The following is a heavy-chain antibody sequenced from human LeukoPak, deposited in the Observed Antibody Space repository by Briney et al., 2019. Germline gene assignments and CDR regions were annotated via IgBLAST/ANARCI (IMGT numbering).Heavy chain of an antibody. D-gene: IGHD4-23*01. V-gene: IGHV1-18*01. J-gene: IGHJ4*02. CDR2: ISAYNGNT. Sequence: ASVKVSCKASGYTFTSYGISWVRQAPGQGLEWMGWISAYNGNTNYAQKFQGRVTMTRDTSITTAYMELSRLRSDDTAVYYCARDRAEYGGNSLGYWGQGTLVTVSS. CDR3: ARDRAEYGGNSLGY. CDR1: GYTFTSYG.